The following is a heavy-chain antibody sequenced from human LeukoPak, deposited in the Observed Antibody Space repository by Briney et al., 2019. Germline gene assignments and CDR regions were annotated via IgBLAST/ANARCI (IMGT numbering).Heavy chain of an antibody. J-gene: IGHJ4*02. Sequence: GGSLRLSCAASGFTFSSYWMNWVRQAPGKGLEWVANINQDGSAKYSVDSVKGRFAISRDNAKNSLYLQMNSLGAEDTAVYYCARAGDSSGYAPYWGQGTLVTVSS. CDR3: ARAGDSSGYAPY. V-gene: IGHV3-7*01. CDR1: GFTFSSYW. CDR2: INQDGSAK. D-gene: IGHD3-22*01.